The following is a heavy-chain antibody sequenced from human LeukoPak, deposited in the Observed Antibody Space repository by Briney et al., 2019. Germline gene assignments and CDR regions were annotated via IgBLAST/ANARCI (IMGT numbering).Heavy chain of an antibody. D-gene: IGHD1-7*01. CDR2: ISYDGSNK. J-gene: IGHJ4*02. CDR3: VKPLGMNWNYGDWDY. V-gene: IGHV3-30*04. CDR1: GFTFSSYA. Sequence: QPGRSLRLSCAASGFTFSSYAMHWVRQAPGKGLEWVAVISYDGSNKYYADSVKGRFTISRDNSKSTLYLQMNSLRPEDTAMYYCVKPLGMNWNYGDWDYWGQETLVIVSS.